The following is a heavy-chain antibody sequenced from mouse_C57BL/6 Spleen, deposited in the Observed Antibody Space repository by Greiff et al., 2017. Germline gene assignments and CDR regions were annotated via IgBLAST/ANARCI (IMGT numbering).Heavy chain of an antibody. J-gene: IGHJ2*01. Sequence: VQLQQSGPELVKPGASVKISCKASGYAFSSSWMNWVKQRPGKGLEWIGRIYPGDGDTNYNGTFKCKATITADKSSSTADMQLSSLTSEGSAVYFCDVTDYGGQGTTLTVAS. CDR3: DVTDY. CDR1: GYAFSSSW. D-gene: IGHD2-13*01. V-gene: IGHV1-82*01. CDR2: IYPGDGDT.